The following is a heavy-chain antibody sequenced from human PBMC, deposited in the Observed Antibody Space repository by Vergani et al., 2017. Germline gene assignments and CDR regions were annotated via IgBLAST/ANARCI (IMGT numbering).Heavy chain of an antibody. D-gene: IGHD2-2*01. J-gene: IGHJ5*02. CDR1: GYTFTSYG. Sequence: QVQLVQSGAEVKKPGASVKVSCKASGYTFTSYGISWVRQAPGQGLEWMGWISAYNGNTNYAQKFQGRVSMTTDTPTRTAYMELRSLRSDDTAVYYCARDIVVVPGAKGWFDPWGQGTLVTVSS. CDR2: ISAYNGNT. CDR3: ARDIVVVPGAKGWFDP. V-gene: IGHV1-18*04.